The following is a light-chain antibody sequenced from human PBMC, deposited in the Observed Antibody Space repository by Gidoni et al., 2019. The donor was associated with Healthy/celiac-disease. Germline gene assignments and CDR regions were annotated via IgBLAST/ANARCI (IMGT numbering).Light chain of an antibody. CDR2: EVS. V-gene: IGLV2-14*01. Sequence: QSALTQPASVSGSPGQSITISCTRTSSDVGGYNYVSWYQQHPGKAPKLMIYEVSNRPSGVSNRFSGSKSGNTASLTISGLQAEDEADYYCSSYTSSSTGVFGTGTKVTVL. CDR3: SSYTSSSTGV. CDR1: SSDVGGYNY. J-gene: IGLJ1*01.